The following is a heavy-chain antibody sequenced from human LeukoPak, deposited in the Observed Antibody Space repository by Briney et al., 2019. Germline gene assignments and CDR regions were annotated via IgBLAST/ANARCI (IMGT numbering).Heavy chain of an antibody. CDR3: ARDGPIAVAGTDY. D-gene: IGHD6-19*01. V-gene: IGHV3-7*01. Sequence: PGGSLRLSCAASGFTFSSYWMSWVRQAPGKGLEWVANIKQDGSEKYYVDSVKGRFTISRDNAKNSLYLQMNSLRAEDTAVYYCARDGPIAVAGTDYRGQGTLVTVSS. CDR1: GFTFSSYW. CDR2: IKQDGSEK. J-gene: IGHJ4*02.